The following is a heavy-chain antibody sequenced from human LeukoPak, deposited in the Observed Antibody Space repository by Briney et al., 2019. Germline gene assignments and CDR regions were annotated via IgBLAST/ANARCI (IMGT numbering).Heavy chain of an antibody. V-gene: IGHV4-34*01. CDR3: ARVKRIKLFDY. J-gene: IGHJ4*02. D-gene: IGHD2-15*01. Sequence: PSETLSLTCAVYGGSFSGYYWSWIRQPPGKGLEWIGEINHSGSTNYNPSLKSRVTISVDTSKNQFSLKLSSVTAADTAVYYCARVKRIKLFDYWGQGALVTVSS. CDR1: GGSFSGYY. CDR2: INHSGST.